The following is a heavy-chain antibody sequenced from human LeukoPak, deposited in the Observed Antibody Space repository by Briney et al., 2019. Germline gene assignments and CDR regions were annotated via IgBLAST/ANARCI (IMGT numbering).Heavy chain of an antibody. CDR3: ARARYTSGWSAMDV. CDR1: GYTFTGYY. V-gene: IGHV1-2*02. CDR2: INPNSGGT. J-gene: IGHJ6*02. D-gene: IGHD6-19*01. Sequence: ASVKVSCKASGYTFTGYYMHWVRQAPGQGLEWMGWINPNSGGTNYAQKFQGRVTMTRDTSISTAFMELSWLRSDDTAVYYCARARYTSGWSAMDVWGQGTTATVSS.